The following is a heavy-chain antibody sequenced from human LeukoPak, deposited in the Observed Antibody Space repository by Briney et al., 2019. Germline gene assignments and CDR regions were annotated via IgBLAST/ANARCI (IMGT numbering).Heavy chain of an antibody. Sequence: GGSLRLSCAVSGFTFSSYSMNWVRQYPGKGLEWVSSISNGGSYLYYADSVKGRFTISRDNAKNSLYLQMNSLRAEDTAVYYCARESYCGGDCYTTAFDYWGQGTLVTVSS. CDR2: ISNGGSYL. D-gene: IGHD2-21*02. CDR1: GFTFSSYS. V-gene: IGHV3-21*01. J-gene: IGHJ4*02. CDR3: ARESYCGGDCYTTAFDY.